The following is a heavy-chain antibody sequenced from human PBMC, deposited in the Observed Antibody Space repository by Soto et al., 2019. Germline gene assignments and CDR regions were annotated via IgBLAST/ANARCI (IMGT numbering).Heavy chain of an antibody. CDR1: GGTFSSYA. CDR2: IIPIFGTA. CDR3: ARDRRSEKGIAAAGPLLPWCRMDV. D-gene: IGHD6-13*01. V-gene: IGHV1-69*13. J-gene: IGHJ6*02. Sequence: AVKVSCKGSGGTFSSYAISWVRQAPGQGLEWMGGIIPIFGTANYAQKFQGRVTITADESTSTAYMELSSLRSEDTAVYYCARDRRSEKGIAAAGPLLPWCRMDVWGQGTTVTVS.